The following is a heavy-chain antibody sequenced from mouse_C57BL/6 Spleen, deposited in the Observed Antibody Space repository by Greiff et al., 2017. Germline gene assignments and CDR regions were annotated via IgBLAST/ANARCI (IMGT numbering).Heavy chain of an antibody. V-gene: IGHV5-17*01. J-gene: IGHJ4*01. D-gene: IGHD1-1*01. CDR2: ISIGSSTI. Sequence: EVQRVESGGGLGKCGGSLKISWGAEGGKGREEGRHGGGRGPGKGLGWVAYISIGSSTIYYADTVKGRFTISRDNAKNTLFLQMTSLRSEDTAMYYCARNYGTIGYAMDYWGQGTSVTVSS. CDR3: ARNYGTIGYAMDY. CDR1: GGKGREEG.